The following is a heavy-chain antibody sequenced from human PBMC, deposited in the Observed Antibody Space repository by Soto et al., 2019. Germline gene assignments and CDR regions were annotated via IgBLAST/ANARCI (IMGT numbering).Heavy chain of an antibody. D-gene: IGHD3-10*01. J-gene: IGHJ6*02. Sequence: GGSLRLSCAASGFTFSSHTMNWVSQAPGKWLEWISYITSTSSTKNYADSVKGRFTISRDNANNSLYLQMNSLRDEDTAVYYCARRITMVRGPYYYYGKDVWGQATTVAVSS. CDR1: GFTFSSHT. V-gene: IGHV3-48*02. CDR2: ITSTSSTK. CDR3: ARRITMVRGPYYYYGKDV.